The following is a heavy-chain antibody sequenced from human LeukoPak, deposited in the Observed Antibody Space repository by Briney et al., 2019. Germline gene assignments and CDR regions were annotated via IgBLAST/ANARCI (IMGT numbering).Heavy chain of an antibody. J-gene: IGHJ6*02. V-gene: IGHV3-30*04. CDR2: ISYDGSNK. CDR3: ARDLADYYGSGSYYYYGMDV. D-gene: IGHD3-10*01. Sequence: GGSLRLSCAASGFTFSSYAMHWVRQAPGKGLEWVAVISYDGSNKYYADSVKGRFTISRDNSKNTLYLQMNSLRAEDTAVYYCARDLADYYGSGSYYYYGMDVWGQGTTVTVSS. CDR1: GFTFSSYA.